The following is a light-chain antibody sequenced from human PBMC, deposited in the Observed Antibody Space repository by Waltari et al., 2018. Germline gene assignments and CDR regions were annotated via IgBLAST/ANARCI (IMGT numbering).Light chain of an antibody. J-gene: IGLJ2*01. Sequence: QSVLTQPPSASGTPGQRVTISCSGSSSNIGSNTVSWYQQLPGTAPKPLIYNNHQRPSGVPDRFSGSKSGTSASLAISGLQSEDEADYCCAAWDDRLNGPVFGGGTKLTVL. CDR1: SSNIGSNT. CDR2: NNH. V-gene: IGLV1-44*01. CDR3: AAWDDRLNGPV.